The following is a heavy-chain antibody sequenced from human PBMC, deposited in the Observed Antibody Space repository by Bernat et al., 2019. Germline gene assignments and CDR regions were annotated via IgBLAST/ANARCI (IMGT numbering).Heavy chain of an antibody. CDR2: INEVNGNS. CDR1: GYSFSTYA. D-gene: IGHD5-12*01. CDR3: ARDRPTGSWTYGMDV. Sequence: QVQLVQSGAEVKKSGTSVTVSCKASGYSFSTYAMHWVRQAPGQTLGWMGWINEVNGNSKYSEKFQGRLTIFRDTSASTAYMELSSLTSEDTAVYYCARDRPTGSWTYGMDVWGQGTTVIVSS. V-gene: IGHV1-3*01. J-gene: IGHJ6*02.